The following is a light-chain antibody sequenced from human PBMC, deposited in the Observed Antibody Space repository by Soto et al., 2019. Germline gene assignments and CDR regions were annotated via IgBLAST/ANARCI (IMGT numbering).Light chain of an antibody. J-gene: IGKJ5*01. CDR2: AAY. CDR3: QQTYTGAN. CDR1: QTIGSH. V-gene: IGKV1-39*01. Sequence: DIQMTQSPSSLSASIGDRVTITCRAGQTIGSHLNWYQQKQAKDPKMIIFAAYNLKSGVPSRFSGSGSGTDFTLTINSLQPEDFATYYCQQTYTGANFGQGTRLEI.